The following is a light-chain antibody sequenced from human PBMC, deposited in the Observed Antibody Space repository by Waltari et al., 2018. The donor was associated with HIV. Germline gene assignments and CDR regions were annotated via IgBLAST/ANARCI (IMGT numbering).Light chain of an antibody. Sequence: QSVLTQSPSASGTPGQRVTISCSGSTSNIGSNSVSWYQQLPGAAPRLVIYRNNGRPSGVPDLFSGSKSGTSASLAISGLQSEDEADYYCAAWDDSLSGHVVFGGGTKLTVL. CDR2: RNN. V-gene: IGLV1-44*01. CDR1: TSNIGSNS. CDR3: AAWDDSLSGHVV. J-gene: IGLJ2*01.